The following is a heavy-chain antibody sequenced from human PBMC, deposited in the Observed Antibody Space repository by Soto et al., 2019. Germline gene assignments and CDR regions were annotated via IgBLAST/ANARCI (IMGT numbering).Heavy chain of an antibody. D-gene: IGHD2-2*01. Sequence: SETLSLTCAVSGASVSSSSQYWGWIRQPPGKGLEWIGSIYHSGYTHYNPSLKSRVTISVDTSKNQFSLRLSSVTAADTAVYYCARLHGYCISSSCHGHYAMDVWGQGTTVT. V-gene: IGHV4-39*01. CDR2: IYHSGYT. J-gene: IGHJ6*02. CDR1: GASVSSSSQY. CDR3: ARLHGYCISSSCHGHYAMDV.